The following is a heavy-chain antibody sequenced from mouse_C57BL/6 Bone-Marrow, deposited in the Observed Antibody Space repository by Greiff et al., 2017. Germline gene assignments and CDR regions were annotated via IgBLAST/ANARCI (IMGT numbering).Heavy chain of an antibody. CDR3: AREGGPMELAY. J-gene: IGHJ3*01. V-gene: IGHV1-82*01. CDR2: IYPGDGDT. D-gene: IGHD1-1*02. CDR1: GYAFSSSW. Sequence: QVQLQQSGPELVKPGASVKISCKASGYAFSSSWMNWVKQRPGKGLEWIGRIYPGDGDTNYNGKFKGKATLTADKSSSTAYMQLSSLTSEDSAVYVCAREGGPMELAYGGQGTLVTVSA.